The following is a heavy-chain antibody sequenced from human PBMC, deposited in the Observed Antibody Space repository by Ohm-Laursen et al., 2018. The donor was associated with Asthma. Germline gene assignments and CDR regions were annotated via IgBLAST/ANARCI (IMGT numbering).Heavy chain of an antibody. CDR2: IYYSGST. CDR1: GGSISSGGYY. V-gene: IGHV4-31*03. D-gene: IGHD1-26*01. J-gene: IGHJ3*02. Sequence: TLSLTCTVSGGSISSGGYYWSWIRQHPGKGLEWIGYIYYSGSTYYNPSLKSRVTISVDTSKNQFSLKLSSVTAADTAVYYCASIVGATSDAFDIWGQGTMVTVSS. CDR3: ASIVGATSDAFDI.